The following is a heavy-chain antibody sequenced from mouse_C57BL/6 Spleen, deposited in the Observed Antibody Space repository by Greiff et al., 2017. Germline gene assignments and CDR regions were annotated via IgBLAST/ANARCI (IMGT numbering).Heavy chain of an antibody. CDR2: IWWDDDK. CDR3: ARINPLYYSGEYYYAMDY. J-gene: IGHJ4*01. Sequence: QVTLKVSGPGILQPSQTLSLTCSFSGFSLSTFGMGVGWIRQPSGKGLEWLAYIWWDDDKYYNPALKSRLTISKDTSKNQVFLKIANVDTADTATYYCARINPLYYSGEYYYAMDYWGQGTSVTVSS. D-gene: IGHD2-12*01. CDR1: GFSLSTFGMG. V-gene: IGHV8-8*01.